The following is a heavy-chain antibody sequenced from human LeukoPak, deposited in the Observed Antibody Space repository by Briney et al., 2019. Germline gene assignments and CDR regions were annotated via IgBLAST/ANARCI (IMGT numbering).Heavy chain of an antibody. CDR3: ARAPAGYSSGWYTY. Sequence: GASVKVSCKAPGDTFSSYAISWVRQAPGQGLEWMGGIIPIFGTANYAQKFQGRVTITADKSTSTAYMELSSLRSEDTAVYYCARAPAGYSSGWYTYWGQGTLVTVSS. CDR1: GDTFSSYA. CDR2: IIPIFGTA. V-gene: IGHV1-69*06. J-gene: IGHJ4*02. D-gene: IGHD6-19*01.